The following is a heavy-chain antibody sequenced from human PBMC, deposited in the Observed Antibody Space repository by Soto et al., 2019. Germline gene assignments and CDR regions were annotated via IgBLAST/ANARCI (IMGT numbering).Heavy chain of an antibody. D-gene: IGHD1-1*01. CDR1: GFIFSDYY. CDR2: ISSSGSAR. J-gene: IGHJ4*02. CDR3: ARAKEGMATTFDY. Sequence: QVQLVQSGGGLVKPGGSLRLSCAASGFIFSDYYMSWIRQAPGKGLEWVSYISSSGSARYYADSVKGRFTISRDNAKNSLYVQMNSIRAEDTAVDYCARAKEGMATTFDYWGQGTLVSVSS. V-gene: IGHV3-11*01.